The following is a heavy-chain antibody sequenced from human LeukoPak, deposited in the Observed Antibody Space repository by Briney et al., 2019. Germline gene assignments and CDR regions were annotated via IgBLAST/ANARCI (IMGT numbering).Heavy chain of an antibody. CDR2: IYYSGST. CDR1: GGSINSSYYY. D-gene: IGHD4-11*01. CDR3: ASGAYSYYYMDV. J-gene: IGHJ6*03. V-gene: IGHV4-39*07. Sequence: SETLSLTCTVSGGSINSSYYYWGWLRQPPGKGLEWIGSIYYSGSTYYNPSLKSRVTISVDTSKNQFSLKLSSVTAADTAVYYCASGAYSYYYMDVWGKGTTVTISS.